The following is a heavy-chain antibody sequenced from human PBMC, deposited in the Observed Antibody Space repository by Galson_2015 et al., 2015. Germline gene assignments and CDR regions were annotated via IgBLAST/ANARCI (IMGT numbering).Heavy chain of an antibody. CDR3: ARETSATGYGDH. J-gene: IGHJ4*02. CDR2: VTPGSGAT. D-gene: IGHD5-12*01. Sequence: SVKVSCKASGGTFSIFAISWVRQAPGQGLEWMGIVTPGSGATSYAEKFQGRVIMTGDLSTTTAFLELSSLRSDDTALYYCARETSATGYGDHWGQGTLVTVSS. CDR1: GGTFSIFA. V-gene: IGHV1-69*11.